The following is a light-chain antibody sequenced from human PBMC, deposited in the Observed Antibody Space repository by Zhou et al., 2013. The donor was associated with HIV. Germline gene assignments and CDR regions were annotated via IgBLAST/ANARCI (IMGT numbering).Light chain of an antibody. J-gene: IGKJ1*01. V-gene: IGKV1-9*01. CDR1: QGISNY. Sequence: DIQLTQSPSFLSASVGDRVTITCRASQGISNYLAWYQQKPGTAPKVLIYAASTLQSGVPSRFSGSGSGTEFTLTISSLQLEDFATYYCLQHNSFPQTFGQGTKVEIK. CDR2: AAS. CDR3: LQHNSFPQT.